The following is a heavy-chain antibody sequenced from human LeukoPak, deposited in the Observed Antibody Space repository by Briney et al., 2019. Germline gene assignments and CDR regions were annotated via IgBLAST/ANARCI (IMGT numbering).Heavy chain of an antibody. CDR3: TAGVGHSDFDY. D-gene: IGHD2-8*01. V-gene: IGHV3-15*01. J-gene: IGHJ4*02. CDR2: VKSKSNGGAT. Sequence: GGSLRLSCAASGFTFSNAWMSWVRQAPGKGLEWVGRVKSKSNGGATGYAAPVKGRFTISRDDSKNTYLQMNSLKSEDTAVYFCTAGVGHSDFDYWGQGTLVTVSS. CDR1: GFTFSNAW.